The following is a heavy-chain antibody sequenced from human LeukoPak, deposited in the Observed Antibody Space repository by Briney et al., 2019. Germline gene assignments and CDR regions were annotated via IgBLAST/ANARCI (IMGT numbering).Heavy chain of an antibody. V-gene: IGHV4-34*01. CDR3: ARGQKHYYGSGSYYNRGGRAYYYYMDV. D-gene: IGHD3-10*01. CDR2: INHSGST. Sequence: PSETLSLTCAVYGGSFSGYYWSWIRQPPGKGLEWIGEINHSGSTNYNPSLKSRVTISVDTSKNQFSLKLSSVTAADTDVYYCARGQKHYYGSGSYYNRGGRAYYYYMDVWGKGTTVTVSS. CDR1: GGSFSGYY. J-gene: IGHJ6*03.